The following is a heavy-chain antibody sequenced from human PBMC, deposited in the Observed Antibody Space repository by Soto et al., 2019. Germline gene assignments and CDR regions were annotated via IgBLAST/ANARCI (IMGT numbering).Heavy chain of an antibody. D-gene: IGHD4-4*01. CDR3: ARHGDVPSIYGRDYTYYFEY. CDR1: GGSTSSYY. Sequence: SETLSLTCTVSGGSTSSYYWSWIRQPPGKGLEWIGHIYYSGSTNYNPSLKSRVTISVDTSKNQFSLKLSSVTAADTAVYYCARHGDVPSIYGRDYTYYFEYWCQGTLVTVSS. V-gene: IGHV4-59*08. CDR2: IYYSGST. J-gene: IGHJ4*02.